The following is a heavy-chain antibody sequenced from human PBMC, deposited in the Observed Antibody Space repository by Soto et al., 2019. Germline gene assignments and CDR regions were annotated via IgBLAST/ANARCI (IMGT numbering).Heavy chain of an antibody. J-gene: IGHJ4*02. D-gene: IGHD5-18*01. CDR2: ISAYNGNT. CDR3: ARVGGTGGYTYGLDY. V-gene: IGHV1-18*01. Sequence: ASVKVSCKASGGTFSSYAISWVRQAPGQGLEWMGWISAYNGNTNYAQKLQGRVTVTTDTPTSTAYMALSSLRSEDTAVYFCARVGGTGGYTYGLDYWGQGTLVTVSS. CDR1: GGTFSSYA.